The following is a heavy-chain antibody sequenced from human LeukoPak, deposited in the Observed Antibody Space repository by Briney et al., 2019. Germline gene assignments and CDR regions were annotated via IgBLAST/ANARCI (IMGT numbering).Heavy chain of an antibody. D-gene: IGHD2-2*01. V-gene: IGHV4-39*01. Sequence: SETLSLTCTVSGGSISSSSYYWGWIRQPPGKGLEWIGSIYYSGSTYYNPSLKSRVTISVDTSKNQFSLKLSSVTAADTAVYYCARLRLLGGYCSSTSCYNWFDPWGQGTLVTVSS. CDR1: GGSISSSSYY. CDR3: ARLRLLGGYCSSTSCYNWFDP. CDR2: IYYSGST. J-gene: IGHJ5*02.